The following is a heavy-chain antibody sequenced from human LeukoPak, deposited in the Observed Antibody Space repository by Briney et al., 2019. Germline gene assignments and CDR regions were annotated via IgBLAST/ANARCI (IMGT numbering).Heavy chain of an antibody. D-gene: IGHD3-22*01. CDR2: IRYDGSNK. Sequence: PGGSLRLSCAASGFTFSSYGMHWVRQAPGKGLEWVAFIRYDGSNKYYADSVKGRFTISRDNSKNTLYLQMNSLRAEDTAVCYCAKDGYYYDSSGYYNYYYYYMDVWGKGTTVTVSS. J-gene: IGHJ6*03. CDR1: GFTFSSYG. V-gene: IGHV3-30*02. CDR3: AKDGYYYDSSGYYNYYYYYMDV.